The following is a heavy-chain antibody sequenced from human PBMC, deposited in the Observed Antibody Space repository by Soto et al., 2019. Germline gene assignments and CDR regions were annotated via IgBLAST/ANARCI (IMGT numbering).Heavy chain of an antibody. CDR2: IYPGDSDT. J-gene: IGHJ6*02. D-gene: IGHD3-16*02. CDR1: GYTFTTYW. CDR3: AASFFYYGMDV. V-gene: IGHV5-51*01. Sequence: GQSMKISCKGSGYTFTTYWIGRVRQMRGKGPEWMGIIYPGDSDTKYNPSFQGQVTISADKSITTAYLQWSSLKASDTAIYYCAASFFYYGMDVWGQGTAVTVSS.